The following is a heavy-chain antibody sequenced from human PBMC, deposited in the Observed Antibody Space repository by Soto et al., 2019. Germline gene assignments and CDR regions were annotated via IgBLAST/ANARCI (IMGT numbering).Heavy chain of an antibody. D-gene: IGHD6-13*01. CDR3: AIDLRQHLPRGWFEP. CDR2: ISSGGSRT. CDR1: GFTFSSYA. J-gene: IGHJ5*02. Sequence: EVQLLESGGGLVQPGGSLRLSCAASGFTFSSYAMNWVRQAPGEGLEWVSSISSGGSRTYYADSVKGRFTISRDNSKNAPFLQLSGRPVEHTAVYYCAIDLRQHLPRGWFEPWGQGTLVSVSS. V-gene: IGHV3-23*01.